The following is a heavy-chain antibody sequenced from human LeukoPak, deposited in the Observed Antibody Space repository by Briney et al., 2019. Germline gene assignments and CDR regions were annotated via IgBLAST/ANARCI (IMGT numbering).Heavy chain of an antibody. J-gene: IGHJ4*02. CDR1: GFTFKDYG. D-gene: IGHD4-23*01. CDR2: ISGSGNSA. Sequence: GGSLRLSCAASGFTFKDYGMSWVRQAPGKGLEWLSHISGSGNSAHYADSVKGRFTISRDNSKNTLYLQMNSLRAEDRAVYYCAKDRGLGCYDDSGHHYWGQGTLVTVSS. CDR3: AKDRGLGCYDDSGHHY. V-gene: IGHV3-23*01.